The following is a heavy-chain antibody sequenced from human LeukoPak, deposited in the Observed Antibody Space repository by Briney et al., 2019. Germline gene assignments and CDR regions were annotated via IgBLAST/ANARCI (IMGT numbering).Heavy chain of an antibody. Sequence: SETLSLTCSVSGDSISSSSYYWGWIRQPPGKGLEWIGSIYYSGRTYYNPTLKTRVTIAVDTSKNQFSLKLNSVTAADTSVYYCARLAPGYCSGTNCYAFDYWGRGALVTVSS. D-gene: IGHD2-2*01. J-gene: IGHJ4*02. CDR3: ARLAPGYCSGTNCYAFDY. CDR1: GDSISSSSYY. V-gene: IGHV4-39*01. CDR2: IYYSGRT.